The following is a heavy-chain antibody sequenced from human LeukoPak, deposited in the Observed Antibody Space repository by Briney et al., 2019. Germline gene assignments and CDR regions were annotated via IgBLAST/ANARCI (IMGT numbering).Heavy chain of an antibody. CDR1: GDTFTAYY. CDR3: ARDRYSGYDWPNYYYYSMDV. CDR2: INPNSGGT. D-gene: IGHD5-12*01. Sequence: ASVKVSCKASGDTFTAYYMHWVRQAPGLGREWMGWINPNSGGTHLAQKFQGRVTLTRDTSNSTAYMALSRLRSDDTAVYYCARDRYSGYDWPNYYYYSMDVWGQGTTVTVSS. V-gene: IGHV1-2*02. J-gene: IGHJ6*02.